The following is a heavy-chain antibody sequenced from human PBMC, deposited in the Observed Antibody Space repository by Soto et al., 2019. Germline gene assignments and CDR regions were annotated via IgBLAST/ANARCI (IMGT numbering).Heavy chain of an antibody. V-gene: IGHV3-23*01. CDR1: GFTFSSYA. D-gene: IGHD3-10*01. J-gene: IGHJ4*02. CDR3: AKDYDGSGSYYNPRTRWGHSPFDY. CDR2: ISGSGGST. Sequence: GGSLRLSCAASGFTFSSYAMSWVRQAPGKGLEWVSGISGSGGSTYYADSVKGRFSISRDNSKNTLYLQMNSLRAEDTAVYYCAKDYDGSGSYYNPRTRWGHSPFDYWGQGT.